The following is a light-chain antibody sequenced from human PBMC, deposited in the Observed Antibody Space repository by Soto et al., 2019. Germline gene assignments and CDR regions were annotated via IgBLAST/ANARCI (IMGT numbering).Light chain of an antibody. J-gene: IGKJ2*01. V-gene: IGKV1-39*01. Sequence: DIQMTQSPSSLSASVGDRVTITCRVSQSISSYLNWYQQKPGKAPKLLIYAASSLQSGVPSRFSGSGSGTDFTLTISSLQPEDFATYYCQQSYSTPQTFGQGAKLEIK. CDR2: AAS. CDR3: QQSYSTPQT. CDR1: QSISSY.